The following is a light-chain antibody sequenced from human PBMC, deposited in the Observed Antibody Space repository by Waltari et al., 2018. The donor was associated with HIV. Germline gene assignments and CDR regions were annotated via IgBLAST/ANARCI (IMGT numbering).Light chain of an antibody. J-gene: IGLJ2*01. CDR2: DVR. Sequence: QSALTQPRSVSGSPGQSVTISCTATYRHVGDYIYVSWYQQHPGKAPKIMIYDVRQRPSGVPDRFSGSKSGNTASLTISGLQADDDADYYCCSFAGTYTIFGGGTKLTVL. CDR3: CSFAGTYTI. V-gene: IGLV2-11*01. CDR1: YRHVGDYIY.